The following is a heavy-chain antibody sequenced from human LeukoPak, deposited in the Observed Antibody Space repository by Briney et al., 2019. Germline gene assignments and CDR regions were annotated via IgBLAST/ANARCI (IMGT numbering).Heavy chain of an antibody. V-gene: IGHV3-66*02. CDR3: AREGGAGYCTSTSCPLGS. CDR2: IYIGGST. D-gene: IGHD2-2*01. J-gene: IGHJ4*02. Sequence: GGSLRLSCAASGVTVSSNYMSWVRQASGKGLEWVSVIYIGGSTYYADSVKGRFTISRDSSKNTLYLQMNSLRTEDTAVYYCAREGGAGYCTSTSCPLGSWGQGTLVTVSS. CDR1: GVTVSSNY.